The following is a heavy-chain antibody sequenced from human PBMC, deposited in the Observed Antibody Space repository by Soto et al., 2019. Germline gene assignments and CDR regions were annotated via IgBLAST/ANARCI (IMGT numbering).Heavy chain of an antibody. V-gene: IGHV3-23*01. CDR2: ISGTGGNT. CDR1: GFTFSNYA. D-gene: IGHD3-10*01. Sequence: EVQVLESGGGLVQPGGSLRLSCAASGFTFSNYAMTWVRQAPGKGLEWVSAISGTGGNTYNADSVKGRFTISRDNSKHTLSLQINSLRAEDTAVYYCAKGNYYGSGSGHYDYYYMDVWGKGTTVTVSS. CDR3: AKGNYYGSGSGHYDYYYMDV. J-gene: IGHJ6*03.